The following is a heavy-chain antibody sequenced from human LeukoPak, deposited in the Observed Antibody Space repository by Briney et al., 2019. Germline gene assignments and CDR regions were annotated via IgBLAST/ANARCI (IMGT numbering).Heavy chain of an antibody. CDR2: ISSSSSYI. CDR3: ARDLGVTTDFDY. CDR1: GFTFSSYS. D-gene: IGHD4-17*01. Sequence: GGSLRLSCAASGFTFSSYSMNWVRQAPGMGLEWVSSISSSSSYIYYADSVKGRFTISRDNAKNSLYLQMNSLRAEDAAVYYCARDLGVTTDFDYWGQGTLVTVSS. V-gene: IGHV3-21*01. J-gene: IGHJ4*02.